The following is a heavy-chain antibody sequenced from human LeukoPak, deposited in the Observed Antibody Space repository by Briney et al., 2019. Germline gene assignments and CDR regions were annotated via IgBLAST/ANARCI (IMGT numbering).Heavy chain of an antibody. CDR1: GFTFSSYS. Sequence: PGGSLGLSCAASGFTFSSYSMNWVRQAPGKGLEWVSSISSSSSYIYYADSVKGRFTISRDNAKNSLYLQMNSLRAEDTAVYYCARERSSSWYYFDYWGQGTLVTVSS. CDR2: ISSSSSYI. V-gene: IGHV3-21*01. D-gene: IGHD6-13*01. CDR3: ARERSSSWYYFDY. J-gene: IGHJ4*02.